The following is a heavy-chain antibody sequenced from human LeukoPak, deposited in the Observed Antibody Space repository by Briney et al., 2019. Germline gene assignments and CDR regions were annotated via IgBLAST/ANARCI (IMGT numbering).Heavy chain of an antibody. CDR2: ISSSSSTI. J-gene: IGHJ4*02. CDR1: GFTFSSYS. V-gene: IGHV3-48*02. CDR3: ARDHSRIAAAGTTDY. D-gene: IGHD6-13*01. Sequence: PGGSLRLSCAASGFTFSSYSMNWVRQAPGKGLEWVSYISSSSSTINYADSVKGRFTISRDNAKNSLYLQMNSLRDEDTAVYYCARDHSRIAAAGTTDYWGQGTLVTVSS.